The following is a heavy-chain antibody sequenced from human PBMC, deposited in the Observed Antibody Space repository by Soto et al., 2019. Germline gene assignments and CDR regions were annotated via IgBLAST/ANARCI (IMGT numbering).Heavy chain of an antibody. D-gene: IGHD5-18*01. J-gene: IGHJ6*02. CDR1: GYTFTSYY. V-gene: IGHV1-46*03. CDR3: ARVRHIQLWVRRDYYGRDV. CDR2: INPSGGST. Sequence: QVQLVQSGAEVKKPGASVKVSCKASGYTFTSYYMHWVRQAPGQGLEWMGIINPSGGSTSYAQKFRGRATMTRDPSTRTAYMELSSLRSEDTAVYYCARVRHIQLWVRRDYYGRDVWGQGTTVTVAS.